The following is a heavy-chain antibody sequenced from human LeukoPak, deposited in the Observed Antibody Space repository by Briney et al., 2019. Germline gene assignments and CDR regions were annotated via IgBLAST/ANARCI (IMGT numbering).Heavy chain of an antibody. J-gene: IGHJ4*02. V-gene: IGHV3-7*01. Sequence: SGGSLRFSCAASAFTFSNYWMSWVRQAPGKGLEWVANIKEDGSEINYVDSVKGRFTISRDNAKNSLYLQMNSLRVDDTAVYYCARDRGYSTFDYWGQGTLVTVSS. CDR3: ARDRGYSTFDY. CDR2: IKEDGSEI. CDR1: AFTFSNYW. D-gene: IGHD4-23*01.